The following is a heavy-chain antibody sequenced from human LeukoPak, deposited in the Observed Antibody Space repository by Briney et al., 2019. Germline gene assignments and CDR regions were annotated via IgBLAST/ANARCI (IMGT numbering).Heavy chain of an antibody. CDR2: IDSVGTAS. V-gene: IGHV3-74*01. CDR1: GFTFSRHW. Sequence: GGSLRLSCAASGFTFSRHWMHWVRHAPGKGLVWVSRIDSVGTASNYADSVKGRFTISRDNVKNTLYLEMDSLRVEDTAVYYCAKESGAPGWFDPWGQGTQVTVSS. J-gene: IGHJ5*02. CDR3: AKESGAPGWFDP. D-gene: IGHD3-10*01.